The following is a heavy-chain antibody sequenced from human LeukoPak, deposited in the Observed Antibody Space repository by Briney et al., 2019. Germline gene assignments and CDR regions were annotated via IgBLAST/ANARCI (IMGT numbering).Heavy chain of an antibody. J-gene: IGHJ4*02. D-gene: IGHD3-10*01. V-gene: IGHV3-23*01. CDR3: AKALSYGSGPYYFDY. CDR1: GFTFSSYA. CDR2: ISGSGGST. Sequence: GGSLRLSCAASGFTFSSYAMSWVRQAPGKGLEWVSAISGSGGSTYYADSVKGRFTISRDNSKNTPYLQMNSLRAEDTAVYYCAKALSYGSGPYYFDYWGQGTLVTVSS.